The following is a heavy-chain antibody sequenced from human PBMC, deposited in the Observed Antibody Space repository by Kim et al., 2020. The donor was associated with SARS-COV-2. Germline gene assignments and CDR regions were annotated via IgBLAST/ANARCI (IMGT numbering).Heavy chain of an antibody. D-gene: IGHD2-15*01. J-gene: IGHJ4*02. CDR2: ISHDGSKE. V-gene: IGHV3-30*18. CDR1: GFTFSNYA. CDR3: VKDRGYCSGGTCYNGILDH. Sequence: GGSLRLSCAASGFTFSNYAMHWVRQAPGKGLEWMAVISHDGSKEYYGDSVKGRFTISRDNSRNTLSLQMNSLRGEDTAVYSSVKDRGYCSGGTCYNGILDHWGQGTLVTVSS.